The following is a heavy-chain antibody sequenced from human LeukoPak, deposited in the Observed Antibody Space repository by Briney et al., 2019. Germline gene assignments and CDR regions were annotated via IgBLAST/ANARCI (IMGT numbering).Heavy chain of an antibody. V-gene: IGHV4-61*01. Sequence: SETLSLTCTVSGDSVSGSSSYWGWIRQPPGKRLEWIGYIYYSGSTNYNPSLRSRVTISVDTSKNQFSLKLSSVTAADTAVYYCASGGYYYYGMDVWGQGTTVTVSS. CDR3: ASGGYYYYGMDV. J-gene: IGHJ6*02. CDR2: IYYSGST. D-gene: IGHD3-10*01. CDR1: GDSVSGSSSY.